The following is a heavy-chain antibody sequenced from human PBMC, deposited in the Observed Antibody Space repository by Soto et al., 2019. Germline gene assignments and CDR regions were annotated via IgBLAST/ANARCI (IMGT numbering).Heavy chain of an antibody. CDR2: FFYGGRP. D-gene: IGHD1-1*01. V-gene: IGHV4-39*01. Sequence: QVQLQQSGPGLLKPSETMSLTCTVSGGSISSPSYNWGWVRQPPGKGQEWIGSFFYGGRPHYGPSSESLLSISVDTARSQVSLILTSVTAADTAVYYCATVASTHFDSWGQGALVVVSS. CDR1: GGSISSPSYN. J-gene: IGHJ4*02. CDR3: ATVASTHFDS.